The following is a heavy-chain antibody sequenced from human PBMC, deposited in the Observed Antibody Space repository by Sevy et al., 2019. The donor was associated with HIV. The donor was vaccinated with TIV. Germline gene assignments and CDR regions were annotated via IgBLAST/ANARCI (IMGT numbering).Heavy chain of an antibody. J-gene: IGHJ4*02. D-gene: IGHD1-26*01. CDR3: AKDPYRRNTNTPIDY. V-gene: IGHV3-23*01. Sequence: GESLKISCAASGFTFSSYAMSWVRQAPGKGLEWVSAISGSGGSTYYADSVKGRFTISRDNSKNTLYLQMNSLRAEDTAVYYCAKDPYRRNTNTPIDYWGQGTLVTVSS. CDR1: GFTFSSYA. CDR2: ISGSGGST.